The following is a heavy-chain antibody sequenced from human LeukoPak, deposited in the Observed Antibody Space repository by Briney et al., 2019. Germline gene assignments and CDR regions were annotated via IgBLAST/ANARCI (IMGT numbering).Heavy chain of an antibody. Sequence: SETKSLTCAVYGGSFSGFYWSWMRQPPGKGLEWIGEINHSGSTNYNPSLKSRVTISVDTSKNQFSLKLSTVTAADTAVYYCAGTGVRAFDIWGQGTMVTVSS. J-gene: IGHJ3*02. CDR2: INHSGST. V-gene: IGHV4-34*01. D-gene: IGHD7-27*01. CDR1: GGSFSGFY. CDR3: AGTGVRAFDI.